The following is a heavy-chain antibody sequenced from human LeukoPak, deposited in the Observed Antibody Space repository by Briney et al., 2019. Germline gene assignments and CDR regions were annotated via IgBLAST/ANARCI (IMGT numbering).Heavy chain of an antibody. CDR2: IIPIFGTA. Sequence: SVKVSCKASGGTFSSYAISWVRQAPGQGVEWMGGIIPIFGTANYAQKFQGRVTIITDESTRTASLELSSLRSEDTAVYYCASGRHLYFGSGSYHPSFDYWGQGTLVSVSS. D-gene: IGHD3-10*01. V-gene: IGHV1-69*05. CDR3: ASGRHLYFGSGSYHPSFDY. J-gene: IGHJ4*02. CDR1: GGTFSSYA.